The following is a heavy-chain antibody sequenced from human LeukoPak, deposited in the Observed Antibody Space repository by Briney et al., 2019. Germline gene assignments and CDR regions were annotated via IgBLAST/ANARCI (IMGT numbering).Heavy chain of an antibody. J-gene: IGHJ4*02. D-gene: IGHD4-17*01. V-gene: IGHV3-21*01. CDR2: ISSSSSYI. CDR3: ARPMTTVTTFVY. CDR1: GFTFSSYS. Sequence: PGGSLRLSCAASGFTFSSYSMNWVRQAPGKGLEWVSSISSSSSYIYYADSVKGRFTISRDNAKNSLYLQMNSLRAEDTAVYYCARPMTTVTTFVYWGQGTLVTVSS.